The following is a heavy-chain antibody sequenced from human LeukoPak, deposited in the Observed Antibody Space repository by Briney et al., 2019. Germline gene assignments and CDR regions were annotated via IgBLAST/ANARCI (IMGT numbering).Heavy chain of an antibody. V-gene: IGHV3-30*03. CDR1: GFTFSSYG. Sequence: GGSLRLSCAASGFTFSSYGMHWFRQAPGKGLEWVAVISYDGSNKYYADSVKGRFTISRDNSKNTLYLQMNSLRAEDTAVYYCAMRIGFDYWGQGTLVTVSS. J-gene: IGHJ4*02. CDR3: AMRIGFDY. CDR2: ISYDGSNK.